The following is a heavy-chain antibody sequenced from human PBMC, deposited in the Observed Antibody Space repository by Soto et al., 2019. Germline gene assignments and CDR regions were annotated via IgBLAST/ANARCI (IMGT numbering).Heavy chain of an antibody. CDR1: GGSISNNGYS. V-gene: IGHV4-31*03. CDR2: RNNRDDT. Sequence: QVQLQESGPGLVKPSQTLSLTCTVSGGSISNNGYSWSWLRQHPVQGLEWIGSRNNRDDTYYNPSLKSRVTISLDTSKNQFTQRLISVSAADTALYFSARGGSGWKALNWFQSWGQGTLVTVSS. J-gene: IGHJ5*01. CDR3: ARGGSGWKALNWFQS. D-gene: IGHD6-19*01.